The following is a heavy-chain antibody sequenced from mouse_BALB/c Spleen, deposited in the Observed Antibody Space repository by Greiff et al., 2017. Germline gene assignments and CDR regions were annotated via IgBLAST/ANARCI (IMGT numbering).Heavy chain of an antibody. CDR1: GFSLTSYG. CDR3: ARDRDYDSYYAMEY. CDR2: IWAGGST. V-gene: IGHV2-9*02. J-gene: IGHJ4*01. Sequence: VKLMESGPGLVAPSQSLSITCTVSGFSLTSYGVHWVRQPPGKGLEWLGVIWAGGSTNYNSALMSRLSISKDNSKSQVFLKMNSLQTDDTAMYYCARDRDYDSYYAMEYWGQGTSVTVSS. D-gene: IGHD2-4*01.